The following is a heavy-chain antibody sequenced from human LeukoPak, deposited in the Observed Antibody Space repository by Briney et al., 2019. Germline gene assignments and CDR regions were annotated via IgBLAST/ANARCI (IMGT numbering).Heavy chain of an antibody. CDR1: GGSFSGYY. CDR2: INHSGST. CDR3: ARVVPAAIYYFDY. D-gene: IGHD2-2*02. Sequence: SETLSLTCAVYGGSFSGYYWSWIRQPPGKGLEWIGEINHSGSTNYNPSLKSRVTISVDTSKNQLSLKLSSVTAADTAVYYCARVVPAAIYYFDYWGQGTLVTVSS. V-gene: IGHV4-34*01. J-gene: IGHJ4*02.